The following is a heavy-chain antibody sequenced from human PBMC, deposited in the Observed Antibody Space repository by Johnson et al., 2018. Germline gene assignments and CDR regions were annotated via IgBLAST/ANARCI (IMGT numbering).Heavy chain of an antibody. J-gene: IGHJ6*03. Sequence: VQLLESGGGVVQPGRSLRLSCAASGFTFSSYGMHWVRQAPGKGLEWVAVISYDGSNKYYADSVKGRFTISRDNSKNTLYLQMNSLRAEDTAVYYCARDYDGEGSYYKPLYMDVWGKGTTVTVSS. CDR3: ARDYDGEGSYYKPLYMDV. D-gene: IGHD3-10*01. V-gene: IGHV3-30*03. CDR2: ISYDGSNK. CDR1: GFTFSSYG.